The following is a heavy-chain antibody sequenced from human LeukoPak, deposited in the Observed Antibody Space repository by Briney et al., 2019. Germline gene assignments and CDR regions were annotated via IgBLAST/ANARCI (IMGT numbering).Heavy chain of an antibody. CDR3: ARLRWFGEFDY. Sequence: SETLSLTCTVSGGSISSSSYYWGWIRQPPGKGLEWIGSIYYSGSTYYNPSLKSRVTISVDTSKNQFSLKLSSVTAADTAVYYCARLRWFGEFDYWGQGPLVTVSS. D-gene: IGHD3-10*01. J-gene: IGHJ4*02. CDR1: GGSISSSSYY. V-gene: IGHV4-39*01. CDR2: IYYSGST.